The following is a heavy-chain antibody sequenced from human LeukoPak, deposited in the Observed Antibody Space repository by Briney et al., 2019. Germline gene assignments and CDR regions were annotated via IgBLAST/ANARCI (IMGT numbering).Heavy chain of an antibody. Sequence: PGGSLRLSCAASGFTFSSYWMSWVRQAPGKGLEWVANIKQDGSEKYYVDSVKGRFTISRDNAKNSLYLQMNSLRAEDTAVYYCARRGPGGSTSWSAFDVWGQGTMVTVSS. J-gene: IGHJ3*01. CDR2: IKQDGSEK. CDR3: ARRGPGGSTSWSAFDV. V-gene: IGHV3-7*01. D-gene: IGHD2-2*01. CDR1: GFTFSSYW.